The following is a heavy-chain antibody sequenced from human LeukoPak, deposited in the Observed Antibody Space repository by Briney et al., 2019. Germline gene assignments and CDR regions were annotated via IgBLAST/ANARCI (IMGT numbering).Heavy chain of an antibody. CDR2: IGAYNGNT. V-gene: IGHV1-18*01. CDR3: ARDLQSSSSWYRGSFDY. CDR1: GYTFTSYG. Sequence: ASVKVSCKASGYTFTSYGISWVRQAPGQGLEWMGWIGAYNGNTNYAQKLQGRVTMTTDTSTSTAYMELRSLRSDDTAVYYCARDLQSSSSWYRGSFDYWGQGTLVTVSS. D-gene: IGHD6-13*01. J-gene: IGHJ4*02.